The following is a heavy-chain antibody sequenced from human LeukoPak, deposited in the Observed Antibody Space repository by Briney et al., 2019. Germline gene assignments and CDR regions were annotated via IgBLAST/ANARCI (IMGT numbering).Heavy chain of an antibody. Sequence: GSLRLSCAASGFTFSSFAMSWVRPAPGKGLEWGSAISGSGDSTYYGDSVKGRFTISRDNSKNTLYLQMNSLRAEDTAVYYCAKTRPLDSSSWSHGDYWGQGTLVTVSS. V-gene: IGHV3-23*01. D-gene: IGHD6-13*01. J-gene: IGHJ4*02. CDR3: AKTRPLDSSSWSHGDY. CDR1: GFTFSSFA. CDR2: ISGSGDST.